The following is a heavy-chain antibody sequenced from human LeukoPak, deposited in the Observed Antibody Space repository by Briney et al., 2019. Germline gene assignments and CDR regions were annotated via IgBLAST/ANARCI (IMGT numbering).Heavy chain of an antibody. CDR1: GYTFTSYG. CDR2: ISAYNGNT. CDR3: ARDRSIVVVPAAIDY. D-gene: IGHD2-2*01. V-gene: IGHV1-18*01. J-gene: IGHJ4*02. Sequence: GASVKVSCKASGYTFTSYGISWVRQAPGQGLEWMGWISAYNGNTNYAQKLQGRVTMTTDTSTSTAYMELRSLRSDDTAVYYCARDRSIVVVPAAIDYWGQGTLVTVSS.